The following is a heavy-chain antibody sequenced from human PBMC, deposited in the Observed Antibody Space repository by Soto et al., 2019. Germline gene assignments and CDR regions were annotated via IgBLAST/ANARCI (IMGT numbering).Heavy chain of an antibody. CDR2: IIPIFGTA. D-gene: IGHD1-1*01. J-gene: IGHJ4*02. V-gene: IGHV1-69*06. CDR1: GGTFSSYA. Sequence: QVQLVQSGAEVKKPGSSVKVSCKASGGTFSSYAISWVRQAPGQGLEWMGGIIPIFGTAHYAQKFQGRVTITADKTTNTANMELSSLRSEDTAVYYCAREELGWNDIWGQGTLLNVSS. CDR3: AREELGWNDI.